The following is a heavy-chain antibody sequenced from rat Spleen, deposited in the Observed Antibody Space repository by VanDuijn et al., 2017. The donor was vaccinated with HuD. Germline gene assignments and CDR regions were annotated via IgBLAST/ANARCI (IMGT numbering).Heavy chain of an antibody. V-gene: IGHV5-7*01. CDR1: GFTFNNYD. CDR2: ISYDGSST. Sequence: EVQLVESGGGLVQPGRSLKLSCEASGFTFNNYDMAWVRQAPTKGLEWIASISYDGSSTYYRDSVKGRFTISRDNAKSTLYLQMDSLRSEDTATYYCARHNSGYGVMDAWGQGASVTVSS. CDR3: ARHNSGYGVMDA. D-gene: IGHD4-3*01. J-gene: IGHJ4*01.